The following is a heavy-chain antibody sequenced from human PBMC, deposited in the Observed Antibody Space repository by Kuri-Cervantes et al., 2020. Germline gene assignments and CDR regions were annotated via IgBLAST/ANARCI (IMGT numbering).Heavy chain of an antibody. J-gene: IGHJ4*02. Sequence: ASVKVSCKASGYTFTSYDINWVRQATGQGLEWMGWMNPNSGNTGYAQKFQGRVTMTRNTSISTAYMELSSLRSEDTAVYYCARVHGYSYGQGLDYWGQGTLVTVSS. CDR3: ARVHGYSYGQGLDY. CDR1: GYTFTSYD. CDR2: MNPNSGNT. D-gene: IGHD5-18*01. V-gene: IGHV1-8*01.